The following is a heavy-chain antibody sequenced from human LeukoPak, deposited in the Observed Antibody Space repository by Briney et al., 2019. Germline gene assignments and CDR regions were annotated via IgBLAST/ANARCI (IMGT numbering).Heavy chain of an antibody. CDR1: GGSISSSSYY. D-gene: IGHD6-13*01. CDR2: IYYSGST. V-gene: IGHV4-39*01. Sequence: PSETLSLTCTVSGGSISSSSYYWGWIRQPPGKGLEWIGSIYYSGSTYYNPSLKSRVTISVDTSKNQFSLKLSSVTAADTAVYYCARRARGSSWEYWGQGTLVTVSS. CDR3: ARRARGSSWEY. J-gene: IGHJ4*02.